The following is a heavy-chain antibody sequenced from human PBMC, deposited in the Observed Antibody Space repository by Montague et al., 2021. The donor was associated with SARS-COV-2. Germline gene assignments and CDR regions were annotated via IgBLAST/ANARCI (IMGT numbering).Heavy chain of an antibody. D-gene: IGHD1-1*01. Sequence: CAISGDSMFSNSAAWNWIRQSPSGGLEWLGRTYYRSKWYTDYAPSVKTRITITPDTSNNQFSLHLNSVTPGDTAVYYCAREGTVPGPRGIYFDDWGQGTLVTVSS. V-gene: IGHV6-1*01. J-gene: IGHJ4*02. CDR1: GDSMFSNSAA. CDR2: TYYRSKWYT. CDR3: AREGTVPGPRGIYFDD.